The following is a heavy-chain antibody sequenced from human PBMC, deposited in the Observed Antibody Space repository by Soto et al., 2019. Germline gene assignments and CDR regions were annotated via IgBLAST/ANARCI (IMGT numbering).Heavy chain of an antibody. CDR2: ISGSGGST. Sequence: PGGSLRLSCAASGFTFSSYAMSWVRQAPGKGLEWVSAISGSGGSTYYADSVKGRFTISRDNSKNTLYLQMNSLRAEDTAVYYCASEYDYGDYVEYFQHWGQGTLVTVSS. V-gene: IGHV3-23*01. CDR1: GFTFSSYA. D-gene: IGHD4-17*01. CDR3: ASEYDYGDYVEYFQH. J-gene: IGHJ1*01.